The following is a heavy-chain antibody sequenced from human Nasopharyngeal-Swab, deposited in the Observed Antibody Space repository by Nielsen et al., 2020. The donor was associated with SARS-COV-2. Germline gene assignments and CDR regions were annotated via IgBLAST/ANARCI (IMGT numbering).Heavy chain of an antibody. CDR3: ARVGRQYYFDY. Sequence: WVRQAPGQGLEWMGWINTNTGNPTYAQGFTGRFVFSLDTSVSTAYLQISSLKAEDTAVYYCARVGRQYYFDYWDQGTLVTVSS. V-gene: IGHV7-4-1*02. D-gene: IGHD1-26*01. CDR2: INTNTGNP. J-gene: IGHJ4*02.